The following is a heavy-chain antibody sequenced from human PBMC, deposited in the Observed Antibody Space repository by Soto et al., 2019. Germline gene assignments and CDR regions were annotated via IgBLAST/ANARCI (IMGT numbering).Heavy chain of an antibody. Sequence: ASVKVSCKASGYTFTSSAIHWVRQASGQGLEWMGWINAGNGNIKHSQKFQHRVTITRDTSASTAYMELSSLRLEDTAVYYCARDGAVAGDSNFDYWGQGTLVTVSS. D-gene: IGHD6-19*01. CDR3: ARDGAVAGDSNFDY. J-gene: IGHJ4*02. CDR1: GYTFTSSA. V-gene: IGHV1-3*01. CDR2: INAGNGNI.